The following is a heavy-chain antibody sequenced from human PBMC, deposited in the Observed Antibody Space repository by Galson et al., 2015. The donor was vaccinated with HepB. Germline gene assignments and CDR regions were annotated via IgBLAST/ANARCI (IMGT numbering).Heavy chain of an antibody. CDR1: GYTFTSYG. D-gene: IGHD2-21*02. CDR3: ARDVVVTATLGGYGMDV. V-gene: IGHV1-18*01. CDR2: ISAYNGNT. Sequence: SVKVSCKASGYTFTSYGISWVRQAPGQGLEWMGWISAYNGNTNYAQKLQGRVTMTTDTSTSTAYMELRSLRSDDTAVYYCARDVVVTATLGGYGMDVWGQGTTVTVSS. J-gene: IGHJ6*02.